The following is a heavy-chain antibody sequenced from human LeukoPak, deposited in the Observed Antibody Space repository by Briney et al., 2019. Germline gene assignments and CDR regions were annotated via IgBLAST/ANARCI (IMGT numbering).Heavy chain of an antibody. Sequence: PGGSLRLSCAASGFTFSSYSMNWVRQAPGKGLEWVSSISSSSSYIYYADSVKGRFTISRDNAKNSLYLQMNSLRAEDTAVYYCAGADILTGESDYWGQGTLVTVSS. J-gene: IGHJ4*02. CDR3: AGADILTGESDY. V-gene: IGHV3-21*01. CDR1: GFTFSSYS. CDR2: ISSSSSYI. D-gene: IGHD3-9*01.